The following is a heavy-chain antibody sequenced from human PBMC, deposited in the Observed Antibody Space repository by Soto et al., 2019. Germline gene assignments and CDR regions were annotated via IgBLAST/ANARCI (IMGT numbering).Heavy chain of an antibody. D-gene: IGHD2-15*01. CDR2: ISFDGNNK. CDR3: AIDHWDCSGGGCNPHQLNFFAMDV. V-gene: IGHV3-30*03. CDR1: GFTFNDYA. Sequence: QVHLVESGGGGVQPGRSKRLSCVVSGFTFNDYAIHWVRQAPGKGLEWVAVISFDGNNKFYADSLKGQFTISRARSKTTAYLQMNNLRAEDTAVYYCAIDHWDCSGGGCNPHQLNFFAMDVWGQGTTVTVSS. J-gene: IGHJ6*02.